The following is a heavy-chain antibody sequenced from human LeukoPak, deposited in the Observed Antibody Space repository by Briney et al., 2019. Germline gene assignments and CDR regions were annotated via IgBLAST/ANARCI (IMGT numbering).Heavy chain of an antibody. D-gene: IGHD3-10*01. CDR3: ARVRDGSVRGGFDV. Sequence: GGSLRLSCAASGFTFRNFAVHWVRQAPGEGLEWVAFILYDGTNKYYAESVQGRFTIFRDSSQNTLYLQIDRLRSEDTAMYYCARVRDGSVRGGFDVWGQGTSVTVSS. CDR2: ILYDGTNK. J-gene: IGHJ3*01. CDR1: GFTFRNFA. V-gene: IGHV3-30-3*01.